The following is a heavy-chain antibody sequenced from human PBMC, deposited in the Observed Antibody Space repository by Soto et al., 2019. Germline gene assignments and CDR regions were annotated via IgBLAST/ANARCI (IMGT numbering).Heavy chain of an antibody. J-gene: IGHJ4*02. CDR2: INHSRSN. V-gene: IGHV4-34*01. CDR3: ARSDYENDY. Sequence: PSDTLCPTCAVYGGSFSGYYSSWIRPATGQGLEWIGEINHSRSNNYDRPLKCRVIISVVTSKNQFSLKLSYVGAADTGVCYCARSDYENDYWGQG. CDR1: GGSFSGYY. D-gene: IGHD4-17*01.